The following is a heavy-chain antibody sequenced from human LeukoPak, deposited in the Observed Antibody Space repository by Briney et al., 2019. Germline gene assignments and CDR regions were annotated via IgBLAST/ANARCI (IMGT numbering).Heavy chain of an antibody. J-gene: IGHJ4*02. CDR3: AKDPVGAILYFDN. CDR2: ITGSGGST. V-gene: IGHV3-23*01. D-gene: IGHD1-26*01. Sequence: RAGGSLRLSCAASGITFSSYGMSWVRQAPGKGLEWVSAITGSGGSTYYADSVKGRFTISRDNSKNTLYLQMNSLRAEETAVYYCAKDPVGAILYFDNWGQGTLVTVSS. CDR1: GITFSSYG.